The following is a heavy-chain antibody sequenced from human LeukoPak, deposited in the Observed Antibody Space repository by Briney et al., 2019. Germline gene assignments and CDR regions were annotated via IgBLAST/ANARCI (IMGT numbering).Heavy chain of an antibody. D-gene: IGHD3-10*01. Sequence: ASVKVSCKASGYTFTGYYMHWVRQAPGQGLEWMGWINPNSGGTNYAQKFQGRVTMTRDTSISTAYMELSRLRSDDTAVYYCARDFRYRYGSGSYYLNWFDPWGQGTLVTVSS. CDR3: ARDFRYRYGSGSYYLNWFDP. CDR1: GYTFTGYY. V-gene: IGHV1-2*02. CDR2: INPNSGGT. J-gene: IGHJ5*02.